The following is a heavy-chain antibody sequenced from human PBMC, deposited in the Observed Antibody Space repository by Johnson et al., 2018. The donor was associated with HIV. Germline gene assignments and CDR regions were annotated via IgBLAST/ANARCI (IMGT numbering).Heavy chain of an antibody. CDR3: ARGAIKYSSSWLGAFDI. CDR1: GFTFSDYY. V-gene: IGHV3-11*04. D-gene: IGHD6-6*01. J-gene: IGHJ3*02. Sequence: QVQLVESGGGLVKPGGSLRLSCVASGFTFSDYYMSWIRQAPGKGLEWVSYISSSGSTYYADSVKGRFTISRDNSKNTLYLQMNSLRAEDTAVYYCARGAIKYSSSWLGAFDIWGQGTMVTVSS. CDR2: ISSSGST.